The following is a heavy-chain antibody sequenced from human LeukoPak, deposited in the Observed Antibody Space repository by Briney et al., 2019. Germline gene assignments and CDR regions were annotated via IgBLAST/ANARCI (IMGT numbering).Heavy chain of an antibody. D-gene: IGHD6-19*01. CDR2: IYYSGST. J-gene: IGHJ4*02. CDR3: ARLGGGVAVAGTKFDY. CDR1: GGSISSYY. V-gene: IGHV4-59*08. Sequence: PSETLSLTCTVSGGSISSYYWSWIRQPPGKGLEWIGYIYYSGSTNYNPSLKSRVTISVDTSKNQFSLKLSSVTAADTAVYYCARLGGGVAVAGTKFDYWGQGTLVTVSS.